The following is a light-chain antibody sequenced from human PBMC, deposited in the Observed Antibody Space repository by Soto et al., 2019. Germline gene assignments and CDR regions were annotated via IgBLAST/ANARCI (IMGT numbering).Light chain of an antibody. Sequence: EIVMTQSPTILSVSPWERATLSCRASLSFSVNLGWYQQXPGEAPRRLIYGVYTRTPGIPAMYSCSRSAAEFTLTNTSMQSEDFAVYYCQQYNNWPTLGQGTRLEIK. CDR1: LSFSVN. CDR2: GVY. J-gene: IGKJ5*01. CDR3: QQYNNWPT. V-gene: IGKV3D-15*01.